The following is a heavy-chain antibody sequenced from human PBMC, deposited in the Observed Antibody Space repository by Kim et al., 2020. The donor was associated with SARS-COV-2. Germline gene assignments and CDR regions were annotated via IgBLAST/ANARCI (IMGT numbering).Heavy chain of an antibody. CDR1: GFTFSSYA. CDR3: AKEREYYYDSSGYFDY. D-gene: IGHD3-22*01. J-gene: IGHJ4*02. CDR2: ISGSGGST. V-gene: IGHV3-23*01. Sequence: GGSLRLSCAASGFTFSSYAMSWVRQAPGKGLEWVSAISGSGGSTYYADSVKGRFTISRDNSKNTLYLQMNSLRAEDTAVYYCAKEREYYYDSSGYFDYWGQGTLVTVSS.